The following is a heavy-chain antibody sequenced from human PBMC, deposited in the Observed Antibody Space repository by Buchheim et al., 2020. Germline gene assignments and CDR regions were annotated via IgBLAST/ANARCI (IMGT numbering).Heavy chain of an antibody. CDR2: INHSGST. Sequence: QVQLQQWGAGLLKPSETLSLTCAVYGGSFSGFYWRWIRQPPGKGLGWIGEINHSGSTNYNPSLKSRVTISVDTSKNHFSLQLSSVTAADTAVYYCARGRRVGGGGWFDPWGQGTL. J-gene: IGHJ5*02. CDR3: ARGRRVGGGGWFDP. CDR1: GGSFSGFY. V-gene: IGHV4-34*01. D-gene: IGHD3-16*01.